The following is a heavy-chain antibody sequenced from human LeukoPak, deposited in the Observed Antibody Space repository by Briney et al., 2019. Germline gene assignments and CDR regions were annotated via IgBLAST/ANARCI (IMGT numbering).Heavy chain of an antibody. CDR1: GFTFRSYA. CDR3: ARNPYGDYYFDY. V-gene: IGHV3-30-3*01. CDR2: ISYDGSNK. J-gene: IGHJ4*02. D-gene: IGHD4-17*01. Sequence: GGSLRLSCAAPGFTFRSYAMHWVRQAPGKGLEWVAVISYDGSNKYYADSVKGRFTISRDNSKNTLYLQMNSLRAEDTAVYYCARNPYGDYYFDYWGQGTQVTVSS.